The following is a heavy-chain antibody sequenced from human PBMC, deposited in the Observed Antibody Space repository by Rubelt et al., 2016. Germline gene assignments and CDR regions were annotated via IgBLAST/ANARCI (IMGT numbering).Heavy chain of an antibody. J-gene: IGHJ6*02. CDR2: ISGSGGST. D-gene: IGHD3-22*01. V-gene: IGHV3-23*01. Sequence: TFSSYAMSWVRQAPGKGLEWVSAISGSGGSTYYADSVKGRFTISRDNSKNTLYLQMNSLRAEDTAVYYCAKEYDSSGYYYYYGMDVWGQGTTVTVAS. CDR1: TFSSYA. CDR3: AKEYDSSGYYYYYGMDV.